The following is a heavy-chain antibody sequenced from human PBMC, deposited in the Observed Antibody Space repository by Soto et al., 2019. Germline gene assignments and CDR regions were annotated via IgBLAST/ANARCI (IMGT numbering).Heavy chain of an antibody. CDR2: ISDRGDTT. J-gene: IGHJ4*02. Sequence: GGSLRLSCAASGFTISSNAMYWVRQAPGKGLEWVSGISDRGDTTHYADSVKGRFTISRDTSKNTLYPQLNTLRADDTAVYYCAKDKPGTTSFDYWGQGTLVTVSS. D-gene: IGHD1-1*01. V-gene: IGHV3-23*01. CDR1: GFTISSNA. CDR3: AKDKPGTTSFDY.